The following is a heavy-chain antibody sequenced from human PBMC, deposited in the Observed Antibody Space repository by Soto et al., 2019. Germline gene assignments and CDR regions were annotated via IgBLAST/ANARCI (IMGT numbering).Heavy chain of an antibody. CDR3: ALRGYSYGPTECYGMDV. J-gene: IGHJ6*02. D-gene: IGHD5-18*01. CDR2: ISYDGSNK. CDR1: GFTFSSYG. Sequence: PGGSLRLSCAASGFTFSSYGMHWVRQAPGKGLEWVAVISYDGSNKYYADSVKGRFTISRDNSKNTLYLQMNSLRAEDTAVYYCALRGYSYGPTECYGMDVWGQGTTVTVSS. V-gene: IGHV3-30*03.